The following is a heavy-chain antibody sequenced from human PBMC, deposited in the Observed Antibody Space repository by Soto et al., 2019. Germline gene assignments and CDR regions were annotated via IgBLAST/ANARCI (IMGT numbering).Heavy chain of an antibody. CDR1: GFSPSTTGVG. Sequence: SGPMLVNPTQTLTLTCTFSGFSPSTTGVGVGWIRQPPGKALECLALIYWNDYKRYSPSLKIRLNITKDTSKNQVVLTMTNMDPVDTDTYYCAHRPPKTGTTYNWFDTWGQGTLATVSS. CDR3: AHRPPKTGTTYNWFDT. CDR2: IYWNDYK. D-gene: IGHD1-7*01. J-gene: IGHJ5*02. V-gene: IGHV2-5*01.